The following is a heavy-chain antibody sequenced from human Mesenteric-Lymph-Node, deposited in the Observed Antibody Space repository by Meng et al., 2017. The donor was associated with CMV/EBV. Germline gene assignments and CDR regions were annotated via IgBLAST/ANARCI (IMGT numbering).Heavy chain of an antibody. Sequence: SGGSSSSGGYAWSWIRQPPGKGLEWIGYIYHSGSTYYNPSLKSRVTISVDRSKNQFSLKLSSVTAADTAVYYCARQASSGWYSNWFDPWGQGTLVTVSS. J-gene: IGHJ5*02. CDR2: IYHSGST. CDR3: ARQASSGWYSNWFDP. D-gene: IGHD6-19*01. V-gene: IGHV4-30-2*01. CDR1: GGSSSSGGYA.